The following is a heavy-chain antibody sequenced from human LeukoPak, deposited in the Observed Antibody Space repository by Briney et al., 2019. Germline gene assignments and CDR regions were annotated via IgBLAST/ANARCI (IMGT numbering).Heavy chain of an antibody. Sequence: GGSLRLSCAASGFTFSSYAMSWVRQAPGKGLEWVSAISGSGGSTYYADSVKGRFTISRDNSKNTLYLQMNSLRAEDTAVYYCAKVRGYYYDSSGYYSDWGQETLVTVSS. CDR1: GFTFSSYA. J-gene: IGHJ4*02. CDR2: ISGSGGST. V-gene: IGHV3-23*01. CDR3: AKVRGYYYDSSGYYSD. D-gene: IGHD3-22*01.